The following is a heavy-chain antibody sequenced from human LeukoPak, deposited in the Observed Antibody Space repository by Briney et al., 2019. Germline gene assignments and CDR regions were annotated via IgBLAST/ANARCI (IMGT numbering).Heavy chain of an antibody. CDR2: IIPIFGTA. J-gene: IGHJ6*02. CDR3: ARDGRGDYQNYYYYGMDV. D-gene: IGHD4-17*01. Sequence: ASVKVSCKASGGTFSSYAISWVRQAPGQGLEWMGGIIPIFGTANYAQKFQGRVTITADESTSTAYMELSSLRSEDTAVYYCARDGRGDYQNYYYYGMDVWGQGTTVTVSS. CDR1: GGTFSSYA. V-gene: IGHV1-69*01.